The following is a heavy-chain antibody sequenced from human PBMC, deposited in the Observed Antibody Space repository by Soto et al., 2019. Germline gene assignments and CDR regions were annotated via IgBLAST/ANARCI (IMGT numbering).Heavy chain of an antibody. V-gene: IGHV2-26*01. CDR1: GFSLSNARMG. Sequence: QVTLKESGPVLVKPTETLTLTCTVSGFSLSNARMGVSWIRQSPGKALEWLAHIFSNDEKSYSTTLKNRLTIYKDTSNSQVVLTMTNMDPVDTATYYCARINFGIPAAILRWFDPWGQGTLVTVSS. J-gene: IGHJ5*02. CDR3: ARINFGIPAAILRWFDP. D-gene: IGHD2-2*01. CDR2: IFSNDEK.